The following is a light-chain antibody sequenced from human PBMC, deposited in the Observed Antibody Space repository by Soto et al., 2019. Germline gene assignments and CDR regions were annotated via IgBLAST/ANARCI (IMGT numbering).Light chain of an antibody. CDR2: DAS. CDR3: QQYNNWPPGT. CDR1: QSARSN. Sequence: EIVMTQSPGTLSVSPGEKATLSCRASQSARSNLAWYQQKPGQAPRLLIYDASTRATGVPARFSGSGSGTEFSLTISSLQSEDFAVYYCQQYNNWPPGTFGGGTKVDIK. V-gene: IGKV3-15*01. J-gene: IGKJ4*01.